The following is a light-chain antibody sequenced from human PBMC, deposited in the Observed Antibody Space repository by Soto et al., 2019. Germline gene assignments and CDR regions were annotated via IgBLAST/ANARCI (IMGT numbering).Light chain of an antibody. Sequence: QSVLTQPPSASGTPGQRFTISCSGSSSNIGSNTVNWYQHLPGTAPKLLIYSNNQRPSGVPDRFSGSKSGTSASLAISGLQSEDEADYYCAAWDDSLNGYVFGTGTKLTVL. CDR1: SSNIGSNT. CDR3: AAWDDSLNGYV. V-gene: IGLV1-44*01. CDR2: SNN. J-gene: IGLJ1*01.